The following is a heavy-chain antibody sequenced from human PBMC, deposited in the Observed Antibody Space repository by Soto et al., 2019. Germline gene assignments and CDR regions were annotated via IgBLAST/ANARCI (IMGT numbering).Heavy chain of an antibody. CDR2: SSGSGGST. J-gene: IGHJ4*02. Sequence: GGSLILSCAASGFTFSRYAMSSVRQAPGKGLEWVSASSGSGGSTYYADSVKGRFTITRDNSKNTLYLQMNSLRAEETAVYYCAKDRRDYYDSSFKWVYWGQGTLVTVSS. CDR1: GFTFSRYA. CDR3: AKDRRDYYDSSFKWVY. V-gene: IGHV3-23*01. D-gene: IGHD3-22*01.